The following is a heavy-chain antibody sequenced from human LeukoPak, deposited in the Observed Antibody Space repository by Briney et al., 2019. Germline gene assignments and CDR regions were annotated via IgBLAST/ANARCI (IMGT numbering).Heavy chain of an antibody. CDR2: IVVGSGNT. D-gene: IGHD1-26*01. Sequence: SVKVSCKASGVICTRSAMQRVRQARGQRLEWIGWIVVGSGNTNYAQKFQERVTITRYMSTSTAYMELSSLRSEDTAMYYYETDSVGATKDEYFQHWGQGTLVTVSS. CDR3: ETDSVGATKDEYFQH. CDR1: GVICTRSA. V-gene: IGHV1-58*02. J-gene: IGHJ1*01.